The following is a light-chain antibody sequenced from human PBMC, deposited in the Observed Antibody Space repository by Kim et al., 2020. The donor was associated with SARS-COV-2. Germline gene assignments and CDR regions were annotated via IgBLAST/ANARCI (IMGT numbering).Light chain of an antibody. CDR1: QSVSNY. V-gene: IGKV3-11*01. Sequence: EVVLTQSPDTLSLSPGERATLSCRASQSVSNYVAWYQQKPGQAPRLLIQDASNRATGIPARFSGSGSGTEFTLTISSLEPEDFAVYYCQQRSNWLSFGGGTKVDIK. J-gene: IGKJ4*01. CDR2: DAS. CDR3: QQRSNWLS.